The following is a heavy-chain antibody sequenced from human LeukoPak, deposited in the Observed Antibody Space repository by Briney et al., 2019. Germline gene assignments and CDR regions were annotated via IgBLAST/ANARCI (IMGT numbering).Heavy chain of an antibody. CDR3: ARVASVPAATFDY. CDR2: IYTSGST. V-gene: IGHV4-61*02. J-gene: IGHJ4*02. D-gene: IGHD2-2*01. CDR1: GRSISSGSYY. Sequence: SETLSLTCTVSGRSISSGSYYWSWIRQPAGKGLEWIGRIYTSGSTNYTPSLKSRVTISVDTSKNQFSLKLSSVTATDTAVYYCARVASVPAATFDYWGQGTLVTVSS.